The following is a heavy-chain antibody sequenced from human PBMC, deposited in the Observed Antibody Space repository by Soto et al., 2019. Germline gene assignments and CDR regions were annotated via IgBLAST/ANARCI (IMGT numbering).Heavy chain of an antibody. V-gene: IGHV4-59*01. J-gene: IGHJ6*02. CDR1: GGSISSYY. D-gene: IGHD6-13*01. Sequence: LSLTCTVSGGSISSYYWSWIRQPPGKGLEWIGYTYYSGSTNYNPSLKSRVTISVDTSKNQFSLKLSSVTAADTAVYYCAREGAAAAHYYGMDVWGQGTTVTVSS. CDR2: TYYSGST. CDR3: AREGAAAAHYYGMDV.